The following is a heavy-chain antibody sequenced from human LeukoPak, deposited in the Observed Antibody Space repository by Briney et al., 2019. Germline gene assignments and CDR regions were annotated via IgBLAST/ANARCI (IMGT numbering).Heavy chain of an antibody. CDR3: ARVNPAGSLQFLWRGPRGRYNWFDP. D-gene: IGHD3-3*01. CDR2: INHSGST. CDR1: GGSFSGYY. Sequence: SETLSLTCAVYGGSFSGYYWSWIRQPPGKGLEWIGEINHSGSTNYNPSLKSRVTISVDTSKNQFSLKLSSVTAADTAVYYCARVNPAGSLQFLWRGPRGRYNWFDPWGQGTLVTVSS. V-gene: IGHV4-34*01. J-gene: IGHJ5*02.